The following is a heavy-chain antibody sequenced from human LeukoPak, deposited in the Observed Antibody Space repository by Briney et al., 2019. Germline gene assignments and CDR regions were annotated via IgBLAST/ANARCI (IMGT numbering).Heavy chain of an antibody. Sequence: GASVKVSCKASGYTFTGYDMHWVRQAPGQGLEWMGWINPNSGGTNYAQKLQGRVTMTRDTSISTAYMELDRLKSDDTAVYYCARDATSYDYINYWGQGTPVTVSS. D-gene: IGHD5-12*01. CDR2: INPNSGGT. J-gene: IGHJ4*02. CDR3: ARDATSYDYINY. V-gene: IGHV1-2*02. CDR1: GYTFTGYD.